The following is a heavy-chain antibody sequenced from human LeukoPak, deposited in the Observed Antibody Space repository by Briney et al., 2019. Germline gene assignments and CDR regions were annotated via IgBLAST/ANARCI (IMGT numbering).Heavy chain of an antibody. Sequence: SETLSLTCTVSGASITDYYWSWVRQPPGKGLELVAYIYYSGTTNYNPSLKGRVTISVDTSKNQLSLRLNSVTTADTAVYYCARGHRGLEYWGQGTLVTVSS. V-gene: IGHV4-59*01. CDR1: GASITDYY. CDR2: IYYSGTT. J-gene: IGHJ4*02. D-gene: IGHD3-10*01. CDR3: ARGHRGLEY.